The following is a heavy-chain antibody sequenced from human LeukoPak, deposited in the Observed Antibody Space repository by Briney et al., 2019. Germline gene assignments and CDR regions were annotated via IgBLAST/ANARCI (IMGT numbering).Heavy chain of an antibody. CDR2: IKQDGSEK. J-gene: IGHJ6*02. V-gene: IGHV3-7*01. CDR3: ARRGFSGYAANYYYYYGMDV. CDR1: GFTFSSYW. D-gene: IGHD2-2*01. Sequence: GGSLRLSCAASGFTFSSYWMSWVRQAPGKGLEWVANIKQDGSEKYYVDSVKGRFTISRDNAKNSLYLQMNSLRADGTAVYYCARRGFSGYAANYYYYYGMDVWGQGTTVTVSS.